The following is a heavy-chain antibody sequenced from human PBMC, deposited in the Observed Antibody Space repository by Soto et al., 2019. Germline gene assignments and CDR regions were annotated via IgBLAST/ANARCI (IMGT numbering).Heavy chain of an antibody. V-gene: IGHV3-15*01. J-gene: IGHJ6*02. CDR1: GITFTNAW. Sequence: GGSLRLSCAASGITFTNAWMSWVRQVPGKGLEWVGRIKSKTHGGTTDYAAPVKGRFTISRDDSKNTLYLQMNSLKIEDTAVYYCSTDSRFLEWSSYYYGMDVWGPGTTVTVSS. CDR3: STDSRFLEWSSYYYGMDV. D-gene: IGHD3-3*01. CDR2: IKSKTHGGTT.